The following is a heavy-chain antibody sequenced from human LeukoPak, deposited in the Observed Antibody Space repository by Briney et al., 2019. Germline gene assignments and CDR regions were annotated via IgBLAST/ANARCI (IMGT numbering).Heavy chain of an antibody. Sequence: PSETLSLTCTVSGGSIGSYYWSWIRQPPGKGLEWIGYIYYSGSTNYNPSLKSRVTISVDRSKNQFPLKLSSVTAADTAVYYCARAIRGRMIVVPVDTRFDPWGQGTLVTVSS. V-gene: IGHV4-59*12. CDR3: ARAIRGRMIVVPVDTRFDP. D-gene: IGHD3-22*01. CDR2: IYYSGST. J-gene: IGHJ5*02. CDR1: GGSIGSYY.